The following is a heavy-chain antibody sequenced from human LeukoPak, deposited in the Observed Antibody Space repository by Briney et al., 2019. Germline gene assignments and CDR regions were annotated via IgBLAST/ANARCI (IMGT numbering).Heavy chain of an antibody. V-gene: IGHV1-69*05. CDR3: ARDRIQLWSDYYYYYMDV. J-gene: IGHJ6*03. Sequence: RAASVKVSCKASGGAFSSYAISWVRQAPGQGLEWMGGIIPIFGTANYAQKFQGRVTITTDESTSTAYMELSSLRSEDTAVYYCARDRIQLWSDYYYYYMDVWGKGTTVTVSS. CDR2: IIPIFGTA. D-gene: IGHD5-18*01. CDR1: GGAFSSYA.